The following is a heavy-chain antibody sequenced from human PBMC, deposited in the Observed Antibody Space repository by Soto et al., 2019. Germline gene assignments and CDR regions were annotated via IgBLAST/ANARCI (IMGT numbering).Heavy chain of an antibody. V-gene: IGHV3-21*01. D-gene: IGHD3-22*01. CDR3: ARVSVHYSSGWNAFDT. Sequence: EVQLVESGGGLVKPGGSLRLSCAASGFTFSSYSMNWVRQAPGKGLEWVSSISSGSTYIFYADSVRGRFTISRDNAKKSLYLQMTNPEAEDTAVYYWARVSVHYSSGWNAFDTWGLGTMVTVPS. CDR2: ISSGSTYI. J-gene: IGHJ3*02. CDR1: GFTFSSYS.